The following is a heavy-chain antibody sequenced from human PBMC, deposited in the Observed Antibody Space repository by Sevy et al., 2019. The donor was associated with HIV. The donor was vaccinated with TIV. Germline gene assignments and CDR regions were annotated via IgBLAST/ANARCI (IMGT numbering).Heavy chain of an antibody. CDR3: ARRPPRGLRFLEWQPLGAFDI. CDR1: GGSISSSSYY. Sequence: SETLSLTCTVSGGSISSSSYYWGWIRQPPGEGLEWIGSIYYSGSTYYNPSLKSRVTISVDTSKNQFSLKLSSVTAADTAVYYCARRPPRGLRFLEWQPLGAFDIWGQGTMVTVSS. J-gene: IGHJ3*02. D-gene: IGHD3-3*01. CDR2: IYYSGST. V-gene: IGHV4-39*01.